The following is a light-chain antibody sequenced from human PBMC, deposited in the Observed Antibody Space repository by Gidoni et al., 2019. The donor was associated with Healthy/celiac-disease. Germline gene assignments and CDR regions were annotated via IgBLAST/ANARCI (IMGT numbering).Light chain of an antibody. V-gene: IGKV1-33*01. Sequence: DIQMTQSPSSLSASVGDRVTITCQASQDISNYLNWYQQKPGKAPKLLIYDASNLETGVPSRFSGSGSGTDFTFTISSLQPEDIATYDCQQYDNLPPPTFGQGTKLEIK. CDR3: QQYDNLPPPT. J-gene: IGKJ2*01. CDR2: DAS. CDR1: QDISNY.